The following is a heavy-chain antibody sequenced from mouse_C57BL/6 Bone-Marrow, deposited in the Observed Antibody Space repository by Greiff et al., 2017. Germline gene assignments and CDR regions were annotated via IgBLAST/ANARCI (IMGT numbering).Heavy chain of an antibody. J-gene: IGHJ2*01. CDR1: GYSITSGYY. CDR2: ISYDGSN. D-gene: IGHD2-2*01. V-gene: IGHV3-6*01. CDR3: ARGLRRDFDY. Sequence: ESGPGLVKPSQSLSLTCSVTGYSITSGYYWNWIRQFPGNKLEWMGYISYDGSNNYNPSLKNRISITRDTSKHQFFLKLNSVTTEDTATYYCARGLRRDFDYWGQGTTLTVSS.